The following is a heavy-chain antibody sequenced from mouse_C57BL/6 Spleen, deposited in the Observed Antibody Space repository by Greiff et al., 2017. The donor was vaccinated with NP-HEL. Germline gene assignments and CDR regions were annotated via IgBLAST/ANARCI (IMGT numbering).Heavy chain of an antibody. CDR3: ARSWGGWGAMGD. CDR1: GFTFTDYY. Sequence: EVMLVESGGGLVQPGGSLSLSCAASGFTFTDYYMSWVRQPPGKALEWLGFIRNKANGYTTEYSAFVKGRFTISRANSQSILYLQINALRAEDSATYDCARSWGGWGAMGDWGQGATVTVST. D-gene: IGHD1-1*02. CDR2: IRNKANGYTT. J-gene: IGHJ4*01. V-gene: IGHV7-3*01.